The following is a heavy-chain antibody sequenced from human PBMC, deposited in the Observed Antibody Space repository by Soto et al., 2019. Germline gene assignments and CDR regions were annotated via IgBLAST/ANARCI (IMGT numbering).Heavy chain of an antibody. CDR1: GFSLSSSGVS. CDR2: IYWDDDK. CDR3: THSSRYSAFAF. D-gene: IGHD3-9*01. V-gene: IGHV2-5*02. Sequence: QITLKESGPLLVKPTQTLTLTCTFSGFSLSSSGVSVGWIRQPPGKALEWLAHIYWDDDKRYSPSLKNRLIITKDTSKNQVILTMTDMDPVDTATFYCTHSSRYSAFAFWGLGTMVAVSS. J-gene: IGHJ3*01.